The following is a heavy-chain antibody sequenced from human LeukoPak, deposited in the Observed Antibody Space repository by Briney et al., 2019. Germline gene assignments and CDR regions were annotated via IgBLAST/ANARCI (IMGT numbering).Heavy chain of an antibody. J-gene: IGHJ4*02. CDR2: IGGSGGST. CDR3: AKKKRELRGFDY. D-gene: IGHD1-7*01. CDR1: GFTFSSYA. V-gene: IGHV3-23*01. Sequence: GGSLRLSCAASGFTFSSYAMSWVRQAPGKGLEWVSIIGGSGGSTYYADSVKGRFTISRDNSKNTLYLQMSSLRAEDTAVYYCAKKKRELRGFDYWGQGTLVTVSS.